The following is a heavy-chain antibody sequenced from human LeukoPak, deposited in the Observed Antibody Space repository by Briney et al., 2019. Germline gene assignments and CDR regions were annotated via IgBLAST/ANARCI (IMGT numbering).Heavy chain of an antibody. V-gene: IGHV1-46*01. CDR2: ISPSGGST. Sequence: GASVKVSCKASGYTFTSYYMHWVRQAPGQGLEWMGIISPSGGSTSYAQKFQGRVTMTRDTSTSTVYTELSSLRSEDTAVYYCAREDWSGYLRSAYYYYGMDVWGQGTTVTVSS. J-gene: IGHJ6*02. D-gene: IGHD3-3*01. CDR1: GYTFTSYY. CDR3: AREDWSGYLRSAYYYYGMDV.